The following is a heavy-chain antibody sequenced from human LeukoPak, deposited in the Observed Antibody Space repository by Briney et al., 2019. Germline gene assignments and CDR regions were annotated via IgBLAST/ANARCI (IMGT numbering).Heavy chain of an antibody. V-gene: IGHV3-23*01. CDR3: ARVIDYPFDY. J-gene: IGHJ4*02. CDR2: ISGSGGST. CDR1: GFTFSTYA. Sequence: GGSLRLSCAASGFTFSTYAMSWVRQAPGKGLEWVSGISGSGGSTYYADSVKGRFTISRDDSKKTLYLQMNSLRAEDTAVYYCARVIDYPFDYWGQGTLVTVSS. D-gene: IGHD4-11*01.